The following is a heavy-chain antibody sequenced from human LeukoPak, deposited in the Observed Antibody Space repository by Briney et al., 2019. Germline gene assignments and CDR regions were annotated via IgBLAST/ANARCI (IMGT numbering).Heavy chain of an antibody. CDR1: GFTFSNYA. J-gene: IGHJ4*02. V-gene: IGHV3-23*01. Sequence: GGSLRLSCAASGFTFSNYAMGWVRRAPGKGLEWVSGISGSGGTTYYADSVKGRFTISRDNSKNTLSLQMNSPRVEDTAMYYCAKGVESWLPYFDHWGQGTLVTVSS. D-gene: IGHD5-18*01. CDR2: ISGSGGTT. CDR3: AKGVESWLPYFDH.